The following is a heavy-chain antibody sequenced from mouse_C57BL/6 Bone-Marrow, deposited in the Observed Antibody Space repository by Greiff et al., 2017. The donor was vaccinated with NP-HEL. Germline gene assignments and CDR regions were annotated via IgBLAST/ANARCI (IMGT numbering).Heavy chain of an antibody. CDR3: ARRGFFTTADY. CDR1: GYTFTSYG. V-gene: IGHV1-81*01. Sequence: QVQLQQSGAELARPGASVKLSCKASGYTFTSYGISWVSQRTGQGLEWIGEIYPRSGNTYYNEKFKGKATLTADKSSSTAYMELRSLTSEDTAVYFCARRGFFTTADYWGQGTTLTVSS. D-gene: IGHD1-2*01. CDR2: IYPRSGNT. J-gene: IGHJ2*01.